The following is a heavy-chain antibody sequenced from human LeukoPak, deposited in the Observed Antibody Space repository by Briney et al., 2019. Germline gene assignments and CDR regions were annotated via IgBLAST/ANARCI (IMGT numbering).Heavy chain of an antibody. CDR3: ARGYCGGASCYPTDY. Sequence: GGSLRLSCAASGVTFSNYAMSWVRQAPGKGLEWVSAMSNSGSSTYYADSVKGRFTIFRDNSKNTLYLQMRSLRAEDAAIYYCARGYCGGASCYPTDYWGQGTLVTVSS. V-gene: IGHV3-23*01. CDR2: MSNSGSST. CDR1: GVTFSNYA. J-gene: IGHJ4*02. D-gene: IGHD2-15*01.